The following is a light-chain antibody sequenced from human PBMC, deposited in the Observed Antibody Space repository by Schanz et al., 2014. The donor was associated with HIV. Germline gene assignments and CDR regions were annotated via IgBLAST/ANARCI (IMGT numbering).Light chain of an antibody. V-gene: IGLV1-51*01. CDR2: DND. CDR1: SSNIGNNF. Sequence: QSVLTQSPSVSAAPGQKVTISCSGSSSNIGNNFVSWYQQVPGTAPKLLIYDNDKRPSGIPDRFSGSKSGTSATLGITGLQTGDEADYSCGTWDTGLGFWVFGGGTKLTVL. CDR3: GTWDTGLGFWV. J-gene: IGLJ3*02.